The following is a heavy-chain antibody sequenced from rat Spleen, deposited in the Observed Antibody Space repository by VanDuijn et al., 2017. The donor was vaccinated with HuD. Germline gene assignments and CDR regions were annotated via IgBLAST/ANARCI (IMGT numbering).Heavy chain of an antibody. CDR2: IIYDGSRT. CDR3: GRQDTSGYSNWFAY. J-gene: IGHJ3*01. CDR1: GFTFSDYG. D-gene: IGHD4-3*01. Sequence: EVQLVESGGGLVQPGRSLKLSCAASGFTFSDYGMAWVRQAPTKGLEWVATIIYDGSRTYYRDSVKGRFTISRDNAKSSLYLQMDSLRSEDTAPYYWGRQDTSGYSNWFAYWGRGTLVTVSS. V-gene: IGHV5-29*01.